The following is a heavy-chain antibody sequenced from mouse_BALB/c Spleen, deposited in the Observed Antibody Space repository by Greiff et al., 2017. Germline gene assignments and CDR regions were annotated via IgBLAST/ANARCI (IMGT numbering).Heavy chain of an antibody. CDR3: ARGGGQLGLRTWFAY. Sequence: QVQLKESGPGLVAPSQSLSITCTVSGFSLTSYGVHWVRQPPGKGLEWLGVIWAGGSTNYNSALMSRLSISKDNSKSQVFLKMNSLQTDDTAMYYCARGGGQLGLRTWFAYWGQGTLVTVSA. D-gene: IGHD3-2*01. J-gene: IGHJ3*01. CDR1: GFSLTSYG. V-gene: IGHV2-9*02. CDR2: IWAGGST.